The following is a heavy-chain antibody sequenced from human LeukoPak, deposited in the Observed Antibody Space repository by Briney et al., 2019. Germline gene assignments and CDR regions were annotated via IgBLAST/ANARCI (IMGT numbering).Heavy chain of an antibody. Sequence: ASVKVSCKASGYTFTSYGISWVRQAPGQGLEWMGWISAYNGNTNYAQKLQGRVTMTTDTSTSTAYMELRSLRSDDTAVYYCATYAGYSGSWYLGYWGQGTLVTVSS. CDR3: ATYAGYSGSWYLGY. J-gene: IGHJ4*02. D-gene: IGHD6-13*01. CDR1: GYTFTSYG. CDR2: ISAYNGNT. V-gene: IGHV1-18*04.